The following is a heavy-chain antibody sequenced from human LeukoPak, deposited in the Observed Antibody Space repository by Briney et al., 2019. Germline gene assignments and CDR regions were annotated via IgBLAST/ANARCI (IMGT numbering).Heavy chain of an antibody. V-gene: IGHV3-30*04. CDR1: GFTFSSYA. J-gene: IGHJ3*02. CDR3: AKGGSGHYPVGAFDI. D-gene: IGHD2-15*01. CDR2: ISYDGSNK. Sequence: GGSLRLSCAASGFTFSSYAMHWVRQAPGKGLEWVAVISYDGSNKYYADSVKGRFTISRDNSKNTPYLQMNSLRAEDMALYYCAKGGSGHYPVGAFDIWGQGTMVTVSS.